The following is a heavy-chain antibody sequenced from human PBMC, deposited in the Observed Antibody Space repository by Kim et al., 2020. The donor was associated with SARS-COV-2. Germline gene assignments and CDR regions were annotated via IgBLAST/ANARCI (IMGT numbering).Heavy chain of an antibody. CDR3: ARGLPEWELLGSTYYYYYMDV. CDR2: IYHSGST. V-gene: IGHV4-4*02. Sequence: SETLSLTCAVSGGSISSSNWWSWVRQPPGKGLEWIGEIYHSGSTNYNPSLKSRVTISVDKSKNQFSLKLSSVTAADTAVYYCARGLPEWELLGSTYYYYYMDVWGKGTTVTVSS. CDR1: GGSISSSNW. J-gene: IGHJ6*03. D-gene: IGHD1-26*01.